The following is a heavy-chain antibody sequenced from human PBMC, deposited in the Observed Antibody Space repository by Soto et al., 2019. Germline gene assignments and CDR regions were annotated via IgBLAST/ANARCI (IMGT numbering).Heavy chain of an antibody. V-gene: IGHV3-21*01. CDR3: ARDGYCSGGSCYPDFEYFYGMDV. Sequence: GGSLRLSCAASGFTFSSYSMNWVRQAPGKGLEWVSSISSSSSYIYYADSMKDRFTITRDNAKNSLYLQMNRLRAEDRAVYYCARDGYCSGGSCYPDFEYFYGMDVWGQGTTVTVSS. J-gene: IGHJ6*02. D-gene: IGHD2-15*01. CDR1: GFTFSSYS. CDR2: ISSSSSYI.